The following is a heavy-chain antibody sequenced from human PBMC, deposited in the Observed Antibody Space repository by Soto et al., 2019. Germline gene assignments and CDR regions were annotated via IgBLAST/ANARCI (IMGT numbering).Heavy chain of an antibody. CDR2: ISNSGNT. V-gene: IGHV4-59*08. J-gene: IGHJ4*02. CDR3: ARHLRLDAPSYDFWSGYLYEY. D-gene: IGHD3-3*01. CDR1: GTSITTFH. Sequence: PSETLSRTCTTSGTSITTFHWSLIRQPPGKGRDGLGYISNSGNTNYNPSPKSRVYISVDKSRTQFSLKLTTVTAADTAVYYCARHLRLDAPSYDFWSGYLYEYWGQGALVTVSS.